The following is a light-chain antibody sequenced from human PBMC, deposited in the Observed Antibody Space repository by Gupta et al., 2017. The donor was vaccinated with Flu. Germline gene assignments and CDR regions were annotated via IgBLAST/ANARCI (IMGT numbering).Light chain of an antibody. CDR1: QTINHC. Sequence: GDRVTITCRASQTINHCLAWYQQKPGQVPKLLISKASRLESGVPSRFSGSGSGIDFTLTISSLQPDDFATYYCQQYNTYPITFGQGTRVEIK. CDR3: QQYNTYPIT. CDR2: KAS. V-gene: IGKV1-5*03. J-gene: IGKJ5*01.